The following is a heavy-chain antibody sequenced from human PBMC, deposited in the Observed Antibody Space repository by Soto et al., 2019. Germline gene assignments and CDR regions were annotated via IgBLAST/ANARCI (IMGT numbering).Heavy chain of an antibody. CDR1: GFTFSNYA. Sequence: EVHLLESGGGLVQPGGSLRLSCAASGFTFSNYAMSWVRQAPGTGLEWVSAISSSSDNTYYADSVKGRFTISRDNAKKPLALEMDRLRAEGTGVYYCAKNGDGSDVLWRFEPWGQGTLGTGSS. V-gene: IGHV3-23*01. D-gene: IGHD3-10*02. CDR3: AKNGDGSDVLWRFEP. CDR2: ISSSSDNT. J-gene: IGHJ5*02.